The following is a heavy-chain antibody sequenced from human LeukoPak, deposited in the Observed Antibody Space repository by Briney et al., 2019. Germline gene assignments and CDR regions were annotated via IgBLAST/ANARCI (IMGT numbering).Heavy chain of an antibody. CDR3: AKATAGYSSGRYPGWPVDY. V-gene: IGHV3-23*01. CDR2: ISGSGGST. D-gene: IGHD6-19*01. Sequence: GGSLRLSCAASGFTFGSYAMYWVRQAPGKGLEWVSGISGSGGSTFYADSVKGRFTISRDNSESTVYLQMNSLRADGTAVYYCAKATAGYSSGRYPGWPVDYWGQGTLVTVSS. CDR1: GFTFGSYA. J-gene: IGHJ4*02.